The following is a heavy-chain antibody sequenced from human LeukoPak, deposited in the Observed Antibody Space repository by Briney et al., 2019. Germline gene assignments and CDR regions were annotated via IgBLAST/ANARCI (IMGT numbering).Heavy chain of an antibody. CDR3: ATRDPYYYDSSGYSYFDY. D-gene: IGHD3-22*01. CDR1: GFTFSSYA. CDR2: ISGSGGST. V-gene: IGHV3-23*01. J-gene: IGHJ4*02. Sequence: GGSLRLSCAASGFTFSSYAMSWVRQAPGKGLEWVSAISGSGGSTYYADSVKGRFTISRDNSKNMLYLQMNSLRAEDTAVYYCATRDPYYYDSSGYSYFDYWGQGTLVTVSS.